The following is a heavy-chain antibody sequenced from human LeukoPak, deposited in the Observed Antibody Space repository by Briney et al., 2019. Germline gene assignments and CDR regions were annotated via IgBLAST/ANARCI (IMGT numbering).Heavy chain of an antibody. J-gene: IGHJ6*02. CDR3: ARDPAAASRGFGMDV. V-gene: IGHV3-33*01. CDR2: IWFDGSNK. Sequence: PGGSLRLSCAASGFTFSSYGMHWVRQAPGEGLEWVAVIWFDGSNKYYADSVKGRFTIYRDNSKNTLTLQMNGLRAEDTAMYYCARDPAAASRGFGMDVWGQGTTVTVSS. CDR1: GFTFSSYG. D-gene: IGHD2-15*01.